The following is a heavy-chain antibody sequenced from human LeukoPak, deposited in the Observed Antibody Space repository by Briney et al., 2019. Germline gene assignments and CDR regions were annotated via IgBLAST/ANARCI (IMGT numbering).Heavy chain of an antibody. CDR3: ARGDCSSTSCPQAPLDY. CDR2: ISYDGSNK. Sequence: PGGSLRLSCAASGFTFSSYGMHWVRQAPGKGLEWVAVISYDGSNKYYADSVKGRFTISRDNSKNTLYLQMNSLRAEDTAVYYCARGDCSSTSCPQAPLDYWGQGTLVTVSS. D-gene: IGHD2-2*01. J-gene: IGHJ4*02. CDR1: GFTFSSYG. V-gene: IGHV3-30*03.